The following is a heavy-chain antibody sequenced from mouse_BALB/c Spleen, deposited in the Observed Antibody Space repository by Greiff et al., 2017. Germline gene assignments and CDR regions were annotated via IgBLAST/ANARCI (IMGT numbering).Heavy chain of an antibody. J-gene: IGHJ4*01. CDR1: GFTFSDYY. D-gene: IGHD2-10*02. CDR2: ISDGGSYT. V-gene: IGHV5-4*02. Sequence: EVQGVESGGGLVKPGGSLKLSCAASGFTFSDYYMYWVRQTPEKRLEWVATISDGGSYTYYPDSVKGRFTISRDNAKNNLYLQMSSLKSEDTAMYYCARDQGRYGNYDAMDYWGQGTSVTVSS. CDR3: ARDQGRYGNYDAMDY.